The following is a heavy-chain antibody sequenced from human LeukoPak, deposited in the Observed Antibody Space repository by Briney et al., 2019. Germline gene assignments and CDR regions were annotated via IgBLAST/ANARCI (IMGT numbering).Heavy chain of an antibody. CDR1: GFTFSSYA. V-gene: IGHV3-21*01. Sequence: GGSLRLSCVVSGFTFSSYAMSWVRQAPGKGLEWVSSISSSSNYIYYADSVKGRFTISRDNAKNSLYLQMNSLRAEDTAVYYCARDLSAGVVVAAASDYWGQGTLVTVSS. J-gene: IGHJ4*02. D-gene: IGHD2-15*01. CDR3: ARDLSAGVVVAAASDY. CDR2: ISSSSNYI.